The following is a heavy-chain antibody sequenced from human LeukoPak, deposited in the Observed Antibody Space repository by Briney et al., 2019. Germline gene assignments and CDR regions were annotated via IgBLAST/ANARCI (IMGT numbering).Heavy chain of an antibody. CDR1: GGTFSSYA. CDR3: ARGAWNYGGRFDY. Sequence: ASVKVSCKASGGTFSSYAISWVRQAPGQGLEWMGGIIPIFGTANYAQKFQGRVTITTDESTSTAYMELSSLRSEDTAVYYCARGAWNYGGRFDYWGQGTLVTVSS. D-gene: IGHD1-7*01. V-gene: IGHV1-69*05. J-gene: IGHJ4*02. CDR2: IIPIFGTA.